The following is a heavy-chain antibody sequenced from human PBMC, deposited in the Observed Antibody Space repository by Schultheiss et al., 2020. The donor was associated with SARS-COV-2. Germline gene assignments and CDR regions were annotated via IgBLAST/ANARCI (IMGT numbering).Heavy chain of an antibody. V-gene: IGHV1-2*02. CDR2: INPNSGGT. D-gene: IGHD1-7*01. J-gene: IGHJ4*02. Sequence: ASVKVSCKASGYTFTGYYMHWVRQAPGQGLEWMGWINPNSGGTNYAQKFQGRVTMTTDTSTSTAYMELRSLRSDDTAVYYCARDDNWNYGDGGPRDYWGQGTLVTVSS. CDR1: GYTFTGYY. CDR3: ARDDNWNYGDGGPRDY.